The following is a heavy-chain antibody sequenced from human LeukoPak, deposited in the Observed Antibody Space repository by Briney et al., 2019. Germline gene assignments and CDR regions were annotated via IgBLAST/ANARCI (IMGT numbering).Heavy chain of an antibody. CDR2: VIRDGSFT. Sequence: GGSLRLSCAASGFTFRSYWMHWVRQAPGKGLERVSRVIRDGSFTNYADSVKGRFTISRDNAKNTLYLQMSSLRAEDTAVYFCVRDGDDFNFDYWGQGSLVTVSS. J-gene: IGHJ4*02. CDR1: GFTFRSYW. D-gene: IGHD5-24*01. CDR3: VRDGDDFNFDY. V-gene: IGHV3-74*01.